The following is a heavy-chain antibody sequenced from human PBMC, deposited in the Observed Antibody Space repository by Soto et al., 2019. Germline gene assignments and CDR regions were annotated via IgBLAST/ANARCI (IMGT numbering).Heavy chain of an antibody. Sequence: VGQPQGKGLEWVSSISSSSIYISYADSVKGRFTISRDNAKNSLYLQMNSLRAEDTAVYYCARDAATMSFYGMDVWGQGTTVTVSS. V-gene: IGHV3-21*01. D-gene: IGHD2-15*01. CDR2: ISSSSIYI. J-gene: IGHJ6*02. CDR3: ARDAATMSFYGMDV.